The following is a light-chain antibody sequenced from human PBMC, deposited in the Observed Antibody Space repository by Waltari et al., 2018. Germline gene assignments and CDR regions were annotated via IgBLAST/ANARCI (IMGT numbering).Light chain of an antibody. V-gene: IGLV1-40*01. Sequence: QSVLTQPPSVSGAPGQRVTISCTGSSSNIGAGYDVHWYQQLPGTAPNLLIYGNSIRPSGVPDRFSGSKSGTSASLAITGLQAEDEADYYCQSYDSSLSALFGGGTKLTVL. CDR2: GNS. CDR3: QSYDSSLSAL. J-gene: IGLJ2*01. CDR1: SSNIGAGYD.